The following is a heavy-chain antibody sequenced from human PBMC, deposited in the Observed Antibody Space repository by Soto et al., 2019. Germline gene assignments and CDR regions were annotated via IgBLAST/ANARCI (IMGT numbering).Heavy chain of an antibody. CDR2: IYHDGRT. J-gene: IGHJ6*02. Sequence: SETLSLTCTVSGGSVNSANYFWSWIRQPPGKGLEWIGYIYHDGRTAYNPPLRSRVTISVDSSKNQFSLNLTSVTAADTGVYYCARVRLETDDGGYSPYNVLAVWGQGTTVTVSS. V-gene: IGHV4-61*01. CDR3: ARVRLETDDGGYSPYNVLAV. CDR1: GGSVNSANYF. D-gene: IGHD2-15*01.